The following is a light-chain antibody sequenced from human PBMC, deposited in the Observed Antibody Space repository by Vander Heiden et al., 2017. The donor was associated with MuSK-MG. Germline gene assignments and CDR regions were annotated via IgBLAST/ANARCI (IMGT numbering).Light chain of an antibody. J-gene: IGKJ2*01. Sequence: EIVLTQSPATLSLSPGERATLSCRASQSVRSYLAWSQQRPGQAPRLLIYDASNRATGVPARFSGSVSVTDFTLTISGLEPEDFAVYYCQQRSNRPPRYTFGQGTKLEIK. CDR3: QQRSNRPPRYT. CDR2: DAS. CDR1: QSVRSY. V-gene: IGKV3-11*01.